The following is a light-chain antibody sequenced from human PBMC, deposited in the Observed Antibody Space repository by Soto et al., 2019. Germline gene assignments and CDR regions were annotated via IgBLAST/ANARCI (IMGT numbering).Light chain of an antibody. V-gene: IGKV3-20*01. Sequence: EIVLSLSPSHLSLSPGEGATLSCRASQSIGGNFLAWYQQRRGQAPRLLIHGASNRATGIPDRFSGSGSGTDFTLTITRLEPEDFAIYYCQQYGGTPRTFGQGTKV. CDR1: QSIGGNF. CDR3: QQYGGTPRT. CDR2: GAS. J-gene: IGKJ1*01.